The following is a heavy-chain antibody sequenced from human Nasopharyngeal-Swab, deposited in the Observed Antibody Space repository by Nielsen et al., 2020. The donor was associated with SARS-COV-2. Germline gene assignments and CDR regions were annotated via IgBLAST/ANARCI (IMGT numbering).Heavy chain of an antibody. V-gene: IGHV3-49*03. Sequence: SLNISCAASGFTFGDYAMSWFRQAQGKGLEWVGFIRSQAYCGTTEYAASVKGIFTISRDDSKSIAYLQINSLKTDDTAVYYCTRYPTDTPVSGTGGFDYWGQGTLVTVSS. D-gene: IGHD6-19*01. CDR1: GFTFGDYA. CDR2: IRSQAYCGTT. J-gene: IGHJ4*02. CDR3: TRYPTDTPVSGTGGFDY.